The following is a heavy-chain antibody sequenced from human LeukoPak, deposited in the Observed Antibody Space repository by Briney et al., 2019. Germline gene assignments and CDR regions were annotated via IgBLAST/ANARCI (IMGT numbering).Heavy chain of an antibody. J-gene: IGHJ6*03. V-gene: IGHV1-18*01. D-gene: IGHD6-6*01. CDR1: GYTFTSYG. Sequence: ASVKVSCKASGYTFTSYGVSWVRQAPGQGLEWMGWISAYSGNTDFAQKLQGRVTMTTDTSTSTAYMEVRSLRSDDTAVYYCARGNEYSSSYFMDVWGKGTKVTVSS. CDR2: ISAYSGNT. CDR3: ARGNEYSSSYFMDV.